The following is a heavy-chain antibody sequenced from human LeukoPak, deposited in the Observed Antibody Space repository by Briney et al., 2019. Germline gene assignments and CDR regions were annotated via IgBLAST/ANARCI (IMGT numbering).Heavy chain of an antibody. D-gene: IGHD1-20*01. V-gene: IGHV3-33*03. CDR1: GFTFSSYG. J-gene: IGHJ6*02. CDR3: AKTVTEQYYYYGMDV. Sequence: GRSLRLSCAASGFTFSSYGMHWVRQAPGKGLEWVAVIWYDGSNKYYADSVKGRFTISRDSANNSLYLQMNSLSPEDTALYYCAKTVTEQYYYYGMDVWGQGTTVTVSS. CDR2: IWYDGSNK.